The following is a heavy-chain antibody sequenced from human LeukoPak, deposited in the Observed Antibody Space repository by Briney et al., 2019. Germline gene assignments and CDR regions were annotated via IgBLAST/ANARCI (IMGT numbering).Heavy chain of an antibody. CDR1: GVSFDDYY. D-gene: IGHD4-17*01. Sequence: SETLSLTCVVSGVSFDDYYWAWVRQTPGKGLEWIGEINHSGYTNDSPSLKSRATLSVDTSRKQFSLNLRSVTVADAGIYYCTRMTTGHDYWGQGTLVTVSS. CDR2: INHSGYT. CDR3: TRMTTGHDY. V-gene: IGHV4-34*04. J-gene: IGHJ4*02.